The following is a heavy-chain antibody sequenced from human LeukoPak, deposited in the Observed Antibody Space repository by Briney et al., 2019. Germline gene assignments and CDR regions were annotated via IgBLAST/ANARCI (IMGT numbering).Heavy chain of an antibody. CDR1: GFTFSSYS. CDR3: ARADRDGNKRILD. CDR2: VSYSGTTT. D-gene: IGHD5-24*01. Sequence: GGSLRLSCSASGFTFSSYSIMWVRPAPGKGLEWVSYVSYSGTTTYYADSVKGRFTISRDNGRNSVSLQMDSLRDEDTAEYFCARADRDGNKRILDWGQGTLVSVSS. J-gene: IGHJ4*02. V-gene: IGHV3-48*02.